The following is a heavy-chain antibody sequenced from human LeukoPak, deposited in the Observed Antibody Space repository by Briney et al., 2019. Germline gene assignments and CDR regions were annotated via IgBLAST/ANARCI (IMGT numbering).Heavy chain of an antibody. CDR3: ARAAYDFWSGYSRGLDY. CDR2: ISAYNGNT. Sequence: ASVKVSCKASGYTFTSYGISWVRQAPGQGLEWMGWISAYNGNTNYAQKLQGRVTMTTDTSTSTAYMELRSLRSGDTAVYYCARAAYDFWSGYSRGLDYWGQGTLVTVSS. D-gene: IGHD3-3*01. CDR1: GYTFTSYG. J-gene: IGHJ4*02. V-gene: IGHV1-18*01.